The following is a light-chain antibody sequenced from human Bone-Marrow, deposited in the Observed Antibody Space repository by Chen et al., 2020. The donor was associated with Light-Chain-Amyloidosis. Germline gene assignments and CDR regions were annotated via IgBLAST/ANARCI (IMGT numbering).Light chain of an antibody. J-gene: IGLJ2*01. CDR1: DLPTKY. V-gene: IGLV3-25*03. CDR2: RDT. CDR3: QSAVSSGTYEVI. Sequence: SYELTQPPAVSVSTGQTARITCSGDDLPTKYAYWYQQKPGQAPVLVRHRDTERPSGISERFSCSISGTTATLTISGVQAEGEADYHCQSAVSSGTYEVIFGGGTKLTVL.